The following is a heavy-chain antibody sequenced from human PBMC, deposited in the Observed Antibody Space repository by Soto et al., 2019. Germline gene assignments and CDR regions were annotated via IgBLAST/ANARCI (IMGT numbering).Heavy chain of an antibody. CDR2: ISAYNGNT. CDR1: GYTFTSYG. J-gene: IGHJ5*02. V-gene: IGHV1-18*01. CDR3: ARDRPIYYYDSTNWFDP. D-gene: IGHD3-22*01. Sequence: GASVKVSCKASGYTFTSYGISWVRQAPGQGLEWMRWISAYNGNTNYAQKLQGRVTINPDTSKNQFSLQLNSVTPEDTAVYYCARDRPIYYYDSTNWFDPWGQGTLVTVSS.